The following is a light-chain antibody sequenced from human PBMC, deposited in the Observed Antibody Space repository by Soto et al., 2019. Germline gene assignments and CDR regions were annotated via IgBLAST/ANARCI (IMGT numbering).Light chain of an antibody. J-gene: IGKJ1*01. CDR3: QQYNNRWT. CDR2: KAS. Sequence: DIQMTQSPSTLSASVGDRVTITCRASQSISVWVAWFQQKPGNAPKLLIYKASTLESGDPSRFSGSGSGTEFTLTISSLQPDDSATYYCQQYNNRWTFGQGTEVEI. CDR1: QSISVW. V-gene: IGKV1-5*03.